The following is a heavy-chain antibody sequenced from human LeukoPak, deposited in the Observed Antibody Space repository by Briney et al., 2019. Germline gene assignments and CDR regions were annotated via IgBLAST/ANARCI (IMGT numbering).Heavy chain of an antibody. CDR2: IRSDGRDT. Sequence: GGSLRLSCAASGSNFRASGLHWVRQAPGRSLEWVAFIRSDGRDTKYADSVKGRFTISRDNAQNSLFLQMDSLRAEDTAVYHCARSHYYDNSGQFYYYYGLDVWGQGTTVTVSS. V-gene: IGHV3-30*02. J-gene: IGHJ6*02. CDR3: ARSHYYDNSGQFYYYYGLDV. CDR1: GSNFRASG. D-gene: IGHD3-22*01.